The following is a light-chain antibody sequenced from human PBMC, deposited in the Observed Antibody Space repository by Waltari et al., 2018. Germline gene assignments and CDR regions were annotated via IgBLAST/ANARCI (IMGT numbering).Light chain of an antibody. CDR3: RHYLRLPVT. J-gene: IGKJ1*01. V-gene: IGKV3-20*01. CDR2: GAS. CDR1: QRVSRT. Sequence: EIVLTQSPGTLSLSLRVRATVSSRACQRVSRTFAWYQQKPGKAPRLLISGASTTATGIPDRFSGSGSGTDFSLTISRLEPDDFAIYYWRHYLRLPVTFGQGTTVEI.